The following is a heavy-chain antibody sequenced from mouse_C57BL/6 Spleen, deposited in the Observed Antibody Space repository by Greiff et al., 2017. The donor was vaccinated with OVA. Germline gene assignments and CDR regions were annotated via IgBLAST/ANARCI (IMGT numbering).Heavy chain of an antibody. CDR2: IWRGGST. CDR3: AKNSDGYYVDY. J-gene: IGHJ2*01. D-gene: IGHD2-3*01. CDR1: GFSLTSYG. Sequence: QVQLQQSGPGLVQPSQSLSITCTASGFSLTSYGVHWVRQSPGKGLEWLGVIWRGGSTDYNAAFMSRLSITKDNPKSQVFFKMNRLQADDTAIYYCAKNSDGYYVDYWGQGTTLTVSS. V-gene: IGHV2-5*01.